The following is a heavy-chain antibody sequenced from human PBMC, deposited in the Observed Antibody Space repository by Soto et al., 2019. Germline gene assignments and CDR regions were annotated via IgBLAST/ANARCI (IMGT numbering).Heavy chain of an antibody. D-gene: IGHD5-18*01. CDR1: GGSISSYY. V-gene: IGHV4-59*01. CDR3: ARALYSYGPRQDC. Sequence: QVQLQASGPGLVKPSETLSLTCTVSGGSISSYYWSWIRQPPGKGLEWCGYIYYSGSTNYNPSLKSRVTISVDTSKNQFSLKLSSVTAADTAVYYCARALYSYGPRQDCWGQGTLVTVSS. CDR2: IYYSGST. J-gene: IGHJ4*02.